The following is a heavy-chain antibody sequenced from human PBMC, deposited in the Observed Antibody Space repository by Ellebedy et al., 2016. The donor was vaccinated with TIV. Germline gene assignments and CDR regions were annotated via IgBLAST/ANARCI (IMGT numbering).Heavy chain of an antibody. CDR2: IFHSGGT. Sequence: SETLSLTCTVTGGSIRSYSWSWIRQHPGKGLEWLGYIFHSGGTNYNPLLKSRVGISIDTSHNQFSLKLSSVTAADTAVYYCARSNITSFGETDVFDIWGQGTRVTVSP. D-gene: IGHD3-3*01. V-gene: IGHV4-59*01. J-gene: IGHJ3*02. CDR3: ARSNITSFGETDVFDI. CDR1: GGSIRSYS.